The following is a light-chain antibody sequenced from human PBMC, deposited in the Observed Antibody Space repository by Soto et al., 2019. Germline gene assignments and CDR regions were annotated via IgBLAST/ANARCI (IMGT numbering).Light chain of an antibody. CDR2: DVS. J-gene: IGLJ3*02. CDR3: TSYTSSSTVL. CDR1: SSDVGGYNY. Sequence: QSALTQPASVSGSPGQSITISCTGTSSDVGGYNYVSWYQQHPGKAPKLMIYDVSNRPSGISNHFSGSKSGNTASLTIFGLQAEDEADYYCTSYTSSSTVLFGGETKHTVL. V-gene: IGLV2-14*01.